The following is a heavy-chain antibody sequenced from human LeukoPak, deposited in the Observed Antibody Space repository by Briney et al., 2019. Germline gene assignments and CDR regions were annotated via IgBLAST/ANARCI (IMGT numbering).Heavy chain of an antibody. V-gene: IGHV1-69*04. CDR1: GGTFSSYA. D-gene: IGHD6-13*01. J-gene: IGHJ1*01. CDR2: IIPILGIA. CDR3: ANRGIAAAGCFQH. Sequence: SVKVSCKASGGTFSSYAISWVRQAPGQGLEWMGRIIPILGIANYAQKFQGRVTITADKSTSTAYMELSSLRSEDTAVYYCANRGIAAAGCFQHWGQGTLVTVSS.